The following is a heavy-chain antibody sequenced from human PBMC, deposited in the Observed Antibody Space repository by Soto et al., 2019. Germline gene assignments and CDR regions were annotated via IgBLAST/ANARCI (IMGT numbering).Heavy chain of an antibody. Sequence: EVQLVESGGGLVQPGGSLRLSCAASGFTFSSYWMSWVRQAPGKGLEWVANIKQDGSEKYYVDSVKGRFTISRDNAKNSRYLQMNSLRAEDPSVYYCARGRGCSTCCQNFDYWGQGTLVTVSS. J-gene: IGHJ4*02. CDR1: GFTFSSYW. CDR3: ARGRGCSTCCQNFDY. V-gene: IGHV3-7*01. D-gene: IGHD2-2*01. CDR2: IKQDGSEK.